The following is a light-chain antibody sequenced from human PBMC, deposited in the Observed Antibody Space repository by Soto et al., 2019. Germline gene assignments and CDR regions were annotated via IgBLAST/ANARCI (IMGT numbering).Light chain of an antibody. V-gene: IGKV3-20*01. Sequence: DIVLTQSSGTLSLSPGERATLSCRASQSLMSTYLTCCHQRPGQAPRRLIFDASRRGTSIPDRFSGSGAWRDFSLTISRMEPEDFAVYYCQHYDSARWTFGLGTKVDIK. CDR1: QSLMSTY. CDR2: DAS. J-gene: IGKJ1*01. CDR3: QHYDSARWT.